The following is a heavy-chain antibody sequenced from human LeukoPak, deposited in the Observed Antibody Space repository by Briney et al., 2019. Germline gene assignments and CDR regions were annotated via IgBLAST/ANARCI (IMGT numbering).Heavy chain of an antibody. CDR2: ISWNSGSI. V-gene: IGHV3-9*01. CDR3: AKGYDFWSAAAFDI. Sequence: GGSLRLSCAASGFTFDDYAMHWVRQAPGKGLEWVSGISWNSGSIGYADSVKGRFTISRDNAKNSLYLQMNSLRAEDTALYYCAKGYDFWSAAAFDIWGQGTVVTVSS. D-gene: IGHD3-3*01. J-gene: IGHJ3*02. CDR1: GFTFDDYA.